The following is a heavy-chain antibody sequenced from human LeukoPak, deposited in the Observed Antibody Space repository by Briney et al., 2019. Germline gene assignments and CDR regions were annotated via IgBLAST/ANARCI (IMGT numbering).Heavy chain of an antibody. J-gene: IGHJ5*02. V-gene: IGHV3-48*04. D-gene: IGHD2-15*01. Sequence: GGSLRLSCAASGFTFSSYSMNWVRQAPGKGLEWVSYISSSSSTIYYADSVKGRFTISRDNAKNSLYLQMNSLRAEDTAVYYCARVSWTPDEVAATRGDWFDPWGQGTLVTVSS. CDR1: GFTFSSYS. CDR3: ARVSWTPDEVAATRGDWFDP. CDR2: ISSSSSTI.